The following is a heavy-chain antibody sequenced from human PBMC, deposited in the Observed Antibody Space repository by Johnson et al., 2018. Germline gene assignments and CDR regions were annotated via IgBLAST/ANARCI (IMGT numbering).Heavy chain of an antibody. D-gene: IGHD3-10*01. CDR3: AREGSDITMVRGAADAFDI. CDR2: ISYDGSNK. CDR1: GFTFSSYA. Sequence: QVQLVESGGGVVQPGRSLRLSCAASGFTFSSYAMHWVRQAPGKGLEWVAVISYDGSNKYYAGSVKGRFTISRDNSKNTLYLQMNSLRAEDTAVYYCAREGSDITMVRGAADAFDIWGQGTMVTVSS. V-gene: IGHV3-30-3*01. J-gene: IGHJ3*02.